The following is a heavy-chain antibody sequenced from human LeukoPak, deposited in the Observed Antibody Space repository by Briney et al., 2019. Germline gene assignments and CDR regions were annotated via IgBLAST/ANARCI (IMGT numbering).Heavy chain of an antibody. Sequence: ASVKVSCKASGYTLTVYYIHWVRQAPGQGLEWMGRINPNSGDTNFAQKFQARVTMTRDTSISTAYMDLSGLRPDDTAVYYCAREGSGYTYGRGSYFDYWGHGILVTVSS. D-gene: IGHD5-18*01. J-gene: IGHJ4*01. V-gene: IGHV1-2*06. CDR2: INPNSGDT. CDR3: AREGSGYTYGRGSYFDY. CDR1: GYTLTVYY.